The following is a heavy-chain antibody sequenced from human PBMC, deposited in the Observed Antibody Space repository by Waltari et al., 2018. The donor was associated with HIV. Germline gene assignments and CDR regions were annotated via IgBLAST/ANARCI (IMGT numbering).Heavy chain of an antibody. V-gene: IGHV3-48*01. J-gene: IGHJ6*02. Sequence: EVQLVESGGKLVQPGGSLRLSCLASGFTFSDYSLNWVRQGPGKGLEWVPYISATGTTIFYANSVKGRFTVSRDNVENSLYLDMSSLRAEDTGDYYCARCETVVTPFINKYLGLDVWGPGTTVTVSS. CDR1: GFTFSDYS. CDR3: ARCETVVTPFINKYLGLDV. CDR2: ISATGTTI. D-gene: IGHD2-15*01.